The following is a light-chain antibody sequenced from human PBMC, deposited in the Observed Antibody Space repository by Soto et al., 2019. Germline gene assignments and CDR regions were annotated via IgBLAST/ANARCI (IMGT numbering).Light chain of an antibody. J-gene: IGKJ1*01. CDR1: QSVSSSY. CDR2: GAS. Sequence: EIVVTQSPGTLCFSPWERATLSCRASQSVSSSYLAWYQQKPGQAPGLLIYGASSRATGIPDRFSGSGSGTDFTLTISRLEPEDFAVYYCQQYGSSPRTFGQGTKVDI. CDR3: QQYGSSPRT. V-gene: IGKV3-20*01.